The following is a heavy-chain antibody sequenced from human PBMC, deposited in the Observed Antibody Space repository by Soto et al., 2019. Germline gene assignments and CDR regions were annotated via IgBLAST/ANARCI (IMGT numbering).Heavy chain of an antibody. CDR2: IYWDDDK. V-gene: IGHV2-5*02. CDR1: GFSLSTRGLG. J-gene: IGHJ4*02. CDR3: AHSTEYCSGANCYVSPFDY. Sequence: QITLKESGPTLVKPTQTLTPTCTFSGFSLSTRGLGVGWIRQPPGKALEWLALIYWDDDKRYSPSLKSRLTITKDTSKKQVVLTMTNMDPVDTATYYCAHSTEYCSGANCYVSPFDYWGQGTLVTVSS. D-gene: IGHD2-2*01.